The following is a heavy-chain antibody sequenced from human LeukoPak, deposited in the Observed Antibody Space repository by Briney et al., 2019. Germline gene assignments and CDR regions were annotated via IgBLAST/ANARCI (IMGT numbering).Heavy chain of an antibody. D-gene: IGHD6-13*01. CDR3: ARRSPFGSNWYFDY. V-gene: IGHV5-51*01. CDR1: GYNFTTYW. J-gene: IGHJ4*02. CDR2: TSPADSDT. Sequence: PGESLKISCTGSGYNFTTYWIGWVRQMPGKGLEWMGITSPADSDTRYSPSFQGQVTMSADRSVTAAYLQWSSLQASDTAIYYCARRSPFGSNWYFDYWGQGTLVTVSS.